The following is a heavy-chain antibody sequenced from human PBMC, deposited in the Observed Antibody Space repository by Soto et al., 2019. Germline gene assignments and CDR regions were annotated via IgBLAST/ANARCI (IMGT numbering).Heavy chain of an antibody. J-gene: IGHJ4*02. D-gene: IGHD2-15*01. CDR1: GFTFSSYA. CDR2: ISYVKTKE. Sequence: GGSLRLSCAASGFTFSSYAMHWVRQAPGKGLEWVAFISYVKTKEYSAYSVRGGFTFSREISRNTVFLQMNGLRIKDPAVYSCARPPLAAFHYFNYWGQETLVTVSS. V-gene: IGHV3-30*04. CDR3: ARPPLAAFHYFNY.